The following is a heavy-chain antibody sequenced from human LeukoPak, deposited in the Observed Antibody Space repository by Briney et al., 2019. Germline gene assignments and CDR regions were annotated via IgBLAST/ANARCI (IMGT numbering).Heavy chain of an antibody. J-gene: IGHJ4*02. CDR1: GGTFSSYA. Sequence: ASVKVSCKASGGTFSSYAISWVRQAPGQGLEWMGGIIPIFGTANYAQKFQGRVTITADESTSTAYLELSSLRSEDTAVYYCARDTGSQGDYWGQGTLVTVSS. D-gene: IGHD2-15*01. CDR2: IIPIFGTA. V-gene: IGHV1-69*13. CDR3: ARDTGSQGDY.